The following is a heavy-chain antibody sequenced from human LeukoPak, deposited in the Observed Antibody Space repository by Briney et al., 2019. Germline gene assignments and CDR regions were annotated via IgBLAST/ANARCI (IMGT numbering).Heavy chain of an antibody. CDR2: FSAYNGNT. CDR3: ARGLVGSGFLDY. CDR1: GYTFTRYG. D-gene: IGHD5-12*01. J-gene: IGHJ4*02. Sequence: ASVKVSCKASGYTFTRYGIIWVRQAPGQGLEWMGWFSAYNGNTNYAQKLQGRVTMTTDTFTNTAYMELRSLTSDDTAVYYCARGLVGSGFLDYWGQGTLVTVSS. V-gene: IGHV1-18*01.